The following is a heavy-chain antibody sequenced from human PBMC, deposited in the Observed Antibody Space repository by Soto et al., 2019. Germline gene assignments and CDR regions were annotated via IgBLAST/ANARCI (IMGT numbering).Heavy chain of an antibody. D-gene: IGHD2-15*01. CDR2: ISASTRNT. J-gene: IGHJ2*01. CDR1: GYTFSDYA. V-gene: IGHV1-18*01. CDR3: VRCYCSVGSCYACWHFDL. Sequence: ASVKVSCKASGYTFSDYAISWVRQAPGQGLEWMGWISASTRNTDQAQNFQGRVIMTLDTSTNTAYMELRSLRSDDTAVYYCVRCYCSVGSCYACWHFDLWGRGTQVTVSS.